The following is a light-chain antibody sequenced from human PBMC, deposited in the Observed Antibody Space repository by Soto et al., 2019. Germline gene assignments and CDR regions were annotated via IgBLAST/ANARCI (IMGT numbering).Light chain of an antibody. J-gene: IGLJ3*02. CDR1: NLESKS. Sequence: SSELTQPPSVSVAPGQTARIICGGNNLESKSVHWYHQKPGQAPVLVVYDDSDRPSGIPERFSGSNSGNTATLTVSRVEAGDEADYYCQVWDTSSNNWVFGGGTKLTVL. CDR2: DDS. CDR3: QVWDTSSNNWV. V-gene: IGLV3-21*02.